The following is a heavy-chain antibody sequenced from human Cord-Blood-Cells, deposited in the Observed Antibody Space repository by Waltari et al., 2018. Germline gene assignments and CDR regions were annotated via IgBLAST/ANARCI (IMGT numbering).Heavy chain of an antibody. CDR2: IRSKAYGGTT. D-gene: IGHD2-2*01. CDR3: TRGRFAIFDI. CDR1: GFTFGDYP. V-gene: IGHV3-49*03. J-gene: IGHJ3*02. Sequence: VQLVESGGGLVQPGRSLRLSCTASGFTFGDYPMSCFSQAPGTGLEWVGFIRSKAYGGTTEYAASVKGRFTISRDDSKSIAYLQMNSLKTEDTAVYYCTRGRFAIFDIWGQGTMVTVSS.